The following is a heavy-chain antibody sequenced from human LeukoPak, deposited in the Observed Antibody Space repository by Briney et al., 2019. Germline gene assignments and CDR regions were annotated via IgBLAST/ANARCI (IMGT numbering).Heavy chain of an antibody. V-gene: IGHV4-59*01. J-gene: IGHJ4*02. CDR3: ARDRVAAAGKGFDY. CDR2: IYYSGST. CDR1: GGSISSYY. D-gene: IGHD6-13*01. Sequence: KPSETPSLTCTVSGGSISSYYWSWIRQPPGKGLEWIGYIYYSGSTNYNPSLKSRVTISVDTSKNQFSLKLSSVTAADTAVYYCARDRVAAAGKGFDYWGQGTLVTVSS.